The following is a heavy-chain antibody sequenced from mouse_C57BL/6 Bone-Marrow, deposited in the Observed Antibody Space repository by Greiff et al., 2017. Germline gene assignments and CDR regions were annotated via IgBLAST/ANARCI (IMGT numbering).Heavy chain of an antibody. D-gene: IGHD4-1*02. Sequence: EVQVVESGGDLVKPGGSLKLSCAASGFTFSSYGMSWVRQTPDKRLEWVATISSGGSYTYYPDSVKGRFTISRDNAKNTLYLQMSSLKSEDTAMYYCARLQLGHWFAYWGQGTLVTVSA. CDR3: ARLQLGHWFAY. V-gene: IGHV5-6*01. J-gene: IGHJ3*01. CDR2: ISSGGSYT. CDR1: GFTFSSYG.